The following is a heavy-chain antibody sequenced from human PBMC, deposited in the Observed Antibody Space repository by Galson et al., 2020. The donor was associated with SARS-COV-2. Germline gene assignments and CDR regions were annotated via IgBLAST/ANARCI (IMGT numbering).Heavy chain of an antibody. CDR1: GYTLTELS. Sequence: ASVKVSCKVSGYTLTELSMHWVRQAPGKGLEWMGGFDPEDGETIYAQKFQGRFTMTEDTSTDTAYMELSSLRSEDTAVYYCATGPAMTTVFGWFDPWGQGTLVTVSS. D-gene: IGHD4-17*01. J-gene: IGHJ5*02. CDR3: ATGPAMTTVFGWFDP. CDR2: FDPEDGET. V-gene: IGHV1-24*01.